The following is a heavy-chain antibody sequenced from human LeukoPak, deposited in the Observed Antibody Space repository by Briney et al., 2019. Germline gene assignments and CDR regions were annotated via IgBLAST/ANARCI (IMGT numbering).Heavy chain of an antibody. D-gene: IGHD4-23*01. Sequence: ASVKVSCKASGYTFTSYDINWVRQATGQGLEWMGWINPNSGGTNYAQKFQGRVTMTRDTSISTAYMELSRLRSDDTAVYYCARATLRWRHIFDYWGQGTLVTVSS. CDR3: ARATLRWRHIFDY. CDR2: INPNSGGT. V-gene: IGHV1-2*02. J-gene: IGHJ4*02. CDR1: GYTFTSYD.